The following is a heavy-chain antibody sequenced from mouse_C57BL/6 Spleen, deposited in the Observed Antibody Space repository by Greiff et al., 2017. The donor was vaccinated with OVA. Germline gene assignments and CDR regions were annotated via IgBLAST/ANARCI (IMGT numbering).Heavy chain of an antibody. CDR3: ARGGVTTVVADV. Sequence: EVKLMESGPGLVKPSQSLSLTCSVTGYSITSGYYWNWIRQFPGNKLEWMGYISYDGSNNYNPSLKNRISITRDTSKNQFFLKLNSVTTEDTATYYCARGGVTTVVADVWGTGTTVTVSS. CDR2: ISYDGSN. D-gene: IGHD1-1*01. V-gene: IGHV3-6*01. CDR1: GYSITSGYY. J-gene: IGHJ1*03.